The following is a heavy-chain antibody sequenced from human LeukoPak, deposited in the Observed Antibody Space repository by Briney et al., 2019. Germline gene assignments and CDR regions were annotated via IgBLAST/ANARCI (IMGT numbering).Heavy chain of an antibody. V-gene: IGHV4-34*01. CDR3: AVYSSSWYEPTDY. CDR2: INHSGST. J-gene: IGHJ4*02. CDR1: GGSFSGYY. D-gene: IGHD6-13*01. Sequence: SETLSLTCAVYGGSFSGYYWSWIRQPPGKGLEWIGEINHSGSTNYNPSLKSRVTISVDTSKNQFSLKLSSVTAADTAVYYCAVYSSSWYEPTDYWGQGTLVAVSS.